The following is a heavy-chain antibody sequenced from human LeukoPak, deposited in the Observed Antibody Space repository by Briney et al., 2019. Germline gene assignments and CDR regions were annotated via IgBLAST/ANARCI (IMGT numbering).Heavy chain of an antibody. CDR1: GFTVSSNY. CDR2: IYSGGST. Sequence: GGSLRLSCAASGFTVSSNYMSWVHQAPGKGLEWVSVIYSGGSTYYADSVKGRFTISRDNSKNTLYLQMNSLRAEDTAVYYCARDWGSGWYYFDYWGQGTLVTVSS. V-gene: IGHV3-66*01. CDR3: ARDWGSGWYYFDY. J-gene: IGHJ4*02. D-gene: IGHD6-19*01.